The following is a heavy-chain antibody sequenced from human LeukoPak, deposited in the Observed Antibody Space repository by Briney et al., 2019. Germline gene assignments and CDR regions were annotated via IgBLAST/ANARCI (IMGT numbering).Heavy chain of an antibody. CDR3: AKAEETVIAPYFHH. V-gene: IGHV3-30*18. D-gene: IGHD2-21*01. CDR2: ISYDGTNK. CDR1: GFTFSSYG. J-gene: IGHJ1*01. Sequence: LAGGSLRLSCAASGFTFSSYGMHWVRQAPGKGLEWVAVISYDGTNKYYADSVKGRFTISRDNSKNTLYLQMNSLRTEDTAVYYCAKAEETVIAPYFHHWGQGTLVTVSS.